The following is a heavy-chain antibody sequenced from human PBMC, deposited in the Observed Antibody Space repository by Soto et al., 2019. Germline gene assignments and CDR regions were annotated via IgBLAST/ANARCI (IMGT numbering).Heavy chain of an antibody. Sequence: QVTLKESGPVLVKPTETLTLTCTVSGFSLSNARMGVSWIRQPPGKALEWLAHSFSNDEKSYNTSLKSRLTIPKDTSKSQGVLTMTNMDPVDTATYYCARIETKTGLWSFDYWGQGTLVTVSS. CDR1: GFSLSNARMG. D-gene: IGHD3-10*01. CDR3: ARIETKTGLWSFDY. V-gene: IGHV2-26*01. J-gene: IGHJ4*02. CDR2: SFSNDEK.